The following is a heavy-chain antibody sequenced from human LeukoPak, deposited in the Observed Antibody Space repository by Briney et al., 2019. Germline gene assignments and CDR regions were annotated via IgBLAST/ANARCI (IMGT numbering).Heavy chain of an antibody. Sequence: TGGSLRLSCAASGFTFGTYTMNWVRQAPGKGLEWVSSISSGSSYIYYADSVKGRFTISRDNAKNSLYLQMNSLRAEDTAVYYCARVPGDCWGQGTLVTVSS. CDR2: ISSGSSYI. CDR3: ARVPGDC. J-gene: IGHJ4*02. V-gene: IGHV3-21*01. CDR1: GFTFGTYT.